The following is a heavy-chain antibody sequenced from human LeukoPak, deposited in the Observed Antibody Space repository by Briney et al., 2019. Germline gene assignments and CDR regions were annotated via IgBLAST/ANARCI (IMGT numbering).Heavy chain of an antibody. CDR1: GFTFTDSY. CDR2: INTNSGGT. V-gene: IGHV1-2*02. J-gene: IGHJ4*02. D-gene: IGHD3-10*01. CDR3: ATSPRAEGFGSGSYIDY. Sequence: ASVKVSCKASGFTFTDSYIHWVRQAPGQGLEWMGWINTNSGGTNYAQKFQVRVTMTRDTSIDTAYLELGRLKSDDTAFYHCATSPRAEGFGSGSYIDYWGQGTLVTVSS.